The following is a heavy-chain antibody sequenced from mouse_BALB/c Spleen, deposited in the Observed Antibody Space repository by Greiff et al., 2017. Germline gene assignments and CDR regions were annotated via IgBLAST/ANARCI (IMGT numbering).Heavy chain of an antibody. CDR3: ARHGITTVVGLYAMDY. CDR2: ISNGGGST. J-gene: IGHJ4*01. D-gene: IGHD1-1*01. V-gene: IGHV5-12-2*01. CDR1: GFTFSSYT. Sequence: EVKLVESGGGLVQPGGSLKLSCAASGFTFSSYTMSWVRQTPEKRLEWVAYISNGGGSTYYPDTVKGRFTISRDNAKNTLYLQMSSLKSEDTAMYYCARHGITTVVGLYAMDYWGQGTSVTVSS.